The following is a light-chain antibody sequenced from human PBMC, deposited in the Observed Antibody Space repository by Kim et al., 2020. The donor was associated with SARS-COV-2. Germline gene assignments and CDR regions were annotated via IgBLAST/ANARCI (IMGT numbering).Light chain of an antibody. Sequence: SYELTQPPSVSVSPGQTARITCSGDALPKQYAYWYQQKPGQAPVLVIYKDSERPSGIPERFSGSSSGTTVTLTISGVQAEDEADYYCQSADSSGTSQWVFGGGTQLTVL. CDR3: QSADSSGTSQWV. CDR2: KDS. V-gene: IGLV3-25*03. J-gene: IGLJ3*02. CDR1: ALPKQY.